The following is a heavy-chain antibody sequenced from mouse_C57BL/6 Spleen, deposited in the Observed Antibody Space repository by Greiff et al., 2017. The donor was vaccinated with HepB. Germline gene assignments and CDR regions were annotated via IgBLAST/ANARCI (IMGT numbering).Heavy chain of an antibody. V-gene: IGHV5-4*01. CDR1: GFTFSSYA. J-gene: IGHJ2*01. CDR2: ISDGGSYT. Sequence: EVHLVESGGGLVKPGGSLKLSCAASGFTFSSYAMSWVRQTPEKRLEWVATISDGGSYTYYPDNVKGRFTISRDNAKNNLYLQMSHLKSEDTAMYYCASSYYDYDYFDYWGQGTTLTVSS. D-gene: IGHD2-4*01. CDR3: ASSYYDYDYFDY.